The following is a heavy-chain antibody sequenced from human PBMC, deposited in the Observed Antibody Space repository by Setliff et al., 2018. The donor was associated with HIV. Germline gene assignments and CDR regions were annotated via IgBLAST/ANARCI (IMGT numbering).Heavy chain of an antibody. Sequence: SETLSLTCAVYGGSFSGYYWSWIRQPPGKGLEWIGEINHSGSTNYNPSLKSRVTITVDTSKNQFSLKLSSVTAADTAVYYCNIYYYYYMDVWGKGTTVTVSS. CDR2: INHSGST. J-gene: IGHJ6*03. V-gene: IGHV4-34*01. CDR3: NIYYYYYMDV. CDR1: GGSFSGYY.